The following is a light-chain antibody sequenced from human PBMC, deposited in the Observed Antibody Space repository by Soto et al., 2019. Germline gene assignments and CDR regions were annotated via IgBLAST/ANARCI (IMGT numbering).Light chain of an antibody. CDR3: SSYTSSSTLV. CDR2: DVS. Sequence: QSVLTQPASVSGSPGQSITISCTGTSSDVGGYNYVSWYQQHPGKAPKFMIYDVSNRPSGVSNRFSGSKSGNTASLSISGLQAEDEAHYYCSSYTSSSTLVFGTGTKLTVL. J-gene: IGLJ1*01. V-gene: IGLV2-14*03. CDR1: SSDVGGYNY.